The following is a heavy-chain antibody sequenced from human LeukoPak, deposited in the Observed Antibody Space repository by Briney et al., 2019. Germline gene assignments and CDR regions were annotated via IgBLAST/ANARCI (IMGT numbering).Heavy chain of an antibody. CDR2: IYTSGST. CDR3: ARAVSFVGTRYFDWPIPSDWFDP. D-gene: IGHD3-9*01. CDR1: GGSISSGSYY. J-gene: IGHJ5*02. V-gene: IGHV4-61*02. Sequence: PSETLSLTCTVSGGSISSGSYYWSWIRQPPGKGLEWIGRIYTSGSTNYNPSLKSRVTISVDTSKNQFSLKLSSVTAADTAVYYCARAVSFVGTRYFDWPIPSDWFDPWGQGTLVTVSS.